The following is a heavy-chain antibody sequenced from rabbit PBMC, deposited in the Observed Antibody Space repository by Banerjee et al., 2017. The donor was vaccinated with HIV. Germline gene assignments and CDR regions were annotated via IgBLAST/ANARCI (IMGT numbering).Heavy chain of an antibody. J-gene: IGHJ4*01. CDR3: AKDLWYSLSL. V-gene: IGHV1S45*01. Sequence: QEQLVESGGGLVTLGGSLKLSCKASGFDFSSYWMSWVRQAPGKGLEWIACIYNGDANTYYASWAKGRFTISKASSTTVTLQMTSLTAADTATYFCAKDLWYSLSLWGPGTLVTVS. CDR1: GFDFSSYW. CDR2: IYNGDANT. D-gene: IGHD7-1*01.